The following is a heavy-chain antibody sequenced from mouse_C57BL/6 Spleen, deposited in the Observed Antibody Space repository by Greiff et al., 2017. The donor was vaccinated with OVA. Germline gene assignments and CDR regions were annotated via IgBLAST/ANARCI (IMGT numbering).Heavy chain of an antibody. V-gene: IGHV1-80*01. CDR3: ARLDDYDVRYAMDY. J-gene: IGHJ4*01. CDR2: IYPGDGDT. D-gene: IGHD2-4*01. Sequence: VQLQESGAELVKPGASVKISCKASGYAFSSYWMNWVKQRPGKGLEWIGQIYPGDGDTNYNGKFKGKATLTADKSSSTAYMQLSSLTSEDSAVYFCARLDDYDVRYAMDYWGQGTSVTVSS. CDR1: GYAFSSYW.